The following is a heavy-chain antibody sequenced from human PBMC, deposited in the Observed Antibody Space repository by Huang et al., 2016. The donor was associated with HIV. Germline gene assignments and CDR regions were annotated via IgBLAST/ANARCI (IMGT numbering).Heavy chain of an antibody. Sequence: QVQLRQWGAGLVKPSETLSLTCAVYGGSFSGYYWTVIRQSPGKGLEWIGEINHIGKTNYQPSLKSRVTIVKDTAKNQFSLQLTSVSAADTGVYFCAREKAADSAWYGVYYFDYWGEGALVTVTS. V-gene: IGHV4-34*01. CDR3: AREKAADSAWYGVYYFDY. CDR1: GGSFSGYY. D-gene: IGHD6-19*01. J-gene: IGHJ4*02. CDR2: INHIGKT.